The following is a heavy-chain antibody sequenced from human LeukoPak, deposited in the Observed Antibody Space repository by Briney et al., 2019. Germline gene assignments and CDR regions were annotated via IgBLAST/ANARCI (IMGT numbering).Heavy chain of an antibody. V-gene: IGHV3-7*01. CDR3: ARDREEMVRAPYAFGI. CDR1: GFTFSSYS. D-gene: IGHD3-10*01. CDR2: IKQDESEK. Sequence: GGSLRLSCAASGFTFSSYSMNWVRQAPGKGLEWVANIKQDESEKYYGDSVKGRFTVSRDNGKSSLYLQMNSLRAEDTAVYYCARDREEMVRAPYAFGIWGQGTMVTVSS. J-gene: IGHJ3*02.